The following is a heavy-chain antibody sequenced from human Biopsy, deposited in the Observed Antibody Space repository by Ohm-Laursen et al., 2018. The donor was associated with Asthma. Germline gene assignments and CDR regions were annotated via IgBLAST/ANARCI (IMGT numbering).Heavy chain of an antibody. CDR1: GYTFIHFA. D-gene: IGHD3-9*01. J-gene: IGHJ3*01. CDR3: ARTYYDFLTGQVDDAFAL. Sequence: GSSVKVSCKASGYTFIHFAIHWVHQAPGQRLEWMGWINAGDGNTKCSQKFQGRVTITRDTSASTAYMDLRSLRSEDTAMYYCARTYYDFLTGQVDDAFALWGQGTMVTVSS. CDR2: INAGDGNT. V-gene: IGHV1-3*01.